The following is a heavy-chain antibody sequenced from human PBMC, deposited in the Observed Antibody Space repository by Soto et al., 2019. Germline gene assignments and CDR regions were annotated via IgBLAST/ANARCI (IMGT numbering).Heavy chain of an antibody. D-gene: IGHD2-2*02. V-gene: IGHV4-4*02. CDR3: ARDALCSSTSCYKRNGYFDY. Sequence: SETLSLTCAVSGGSISSSNWWSWVRQPPGKGLEWIGEIYHSGSTNYNPSLKSRVTISVDKSKNQFSLKLSSVTAADTAVYYCARDALCSSTSCYKRNGYFDYWGQGTLVTVSS. CDR2: IYHSGST. CDR1: GGSISSSNW. J-gene: IGHJ4*02.